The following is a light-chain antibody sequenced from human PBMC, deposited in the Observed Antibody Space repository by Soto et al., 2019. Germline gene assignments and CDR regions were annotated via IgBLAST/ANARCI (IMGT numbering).Light chain of an antibody. J-gene: IGKJ1*01. Sequence: EIVMTQSPATLSVSPGERATLSCRASQSISTNLAWYQQKPGQAPRVLIYGASTRATDIPARFSGSGSGTEFTLTISSLQSEDFAVYYCQQYTNWGTFGQGTKVEIK. CDR1: QSISTN. CDR3: QQYTNWGT. V-gene: IGKV3-15*01. CDR2: GAS.